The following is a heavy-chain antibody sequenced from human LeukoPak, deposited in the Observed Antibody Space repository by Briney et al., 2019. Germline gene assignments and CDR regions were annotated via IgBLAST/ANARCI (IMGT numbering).Heavy chain of an antibody. CDR3: AKAAGLYYYYYYMDV. D-gene: IGHD3-22*01. J-gene: IGHJ6*03. V-gene: IGHV3-23*01. Sequence: GGPLRLFCVASGFTFNTYDKMWVREAPGRGLEWVLVISGGGGGTYYVDSVKGRFTISRDNSKNTLYLQMNSLRAEDTAVYYCAKAAGLYYYYYYMDVWGEGTTVTVSS. CDR1: GFTFNTYD. CDR2: ISGGGGGT.